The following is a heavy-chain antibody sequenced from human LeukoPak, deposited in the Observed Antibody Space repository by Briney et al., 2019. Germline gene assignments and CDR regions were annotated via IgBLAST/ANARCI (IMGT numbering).Heavy chain of an antibody. Sequence: PSETLSLTCSVSGGSISSYYWSWIRQPPGKGLEWIGYIYSSGRTTYNPSLKSRVTISVDTSKNQFSLKLSSVTAADTAVYYCAREGSSWYGSWFDPWGQGTLVTVSS. CDR1: GGSISSYY. CDR2: IYSSGRT. CDR3: AREGSSWYGSWFDP. V-gene: IGHV4-59*01. D-gene: IGHD6-13*01. J-gene: IGHJ5*02.